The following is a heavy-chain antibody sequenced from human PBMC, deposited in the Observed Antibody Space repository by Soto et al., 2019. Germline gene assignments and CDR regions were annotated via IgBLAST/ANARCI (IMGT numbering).Heavy chain of an antibody. CDR2: IYPGDSDT. J-gene: IGHJ5*02. CDR3: ARQTRKSRDFWNGYFLGWFIDP. CDR1: GYSFTSYW. V-gene: IGHV5-51*01. D-gene: IGHD3-3*01. Sequence: PGESLKISCKGSGYSFTSYWIGWVRQMPGKGLEWMGIIYPGDSDTRYSPSFQGQVTISADKSISTAYLQWSSLKASDTAMYYCARQTRKSRDFWNGYFLGWFIDPWGQGTLVTVSS.